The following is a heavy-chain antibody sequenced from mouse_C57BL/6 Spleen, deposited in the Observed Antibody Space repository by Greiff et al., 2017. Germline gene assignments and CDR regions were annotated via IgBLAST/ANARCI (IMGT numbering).Heavy chain of an antibody. CDR1: GYAFSSSW. J-gene: IGHJ2*01. Sequence: VQLQQSGPELVKPGASVKISCKASGYAFSSSWMNWVKQRPGKGLEWIGRLYPGDGDTNYNGKFKGKATLTADKSSSTAYMQLSSLTSEDSAVYFCALDSSGYGDFDYWGQGTTLTVSS. D-gene: IGHD3-2*02. V-gene: IGHV1-82*01. CDR2: LYPGDGDT. CDR3: ALDSSGYGDFDY.